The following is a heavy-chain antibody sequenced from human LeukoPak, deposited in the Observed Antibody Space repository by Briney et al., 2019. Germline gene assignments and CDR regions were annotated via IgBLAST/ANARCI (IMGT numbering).Heavy chain of an antibody. Sequence: GESLKISCKGSGYIFTTYWIGWVRQMPGKGLEWMGIIYPGDSDTRYSPSFQGQVTTSADKSISTAYLQWSSLKASDTAMYYCARGDNDFWTSPFDYWGQGTLVTVSS. CDR2: IYPGDSDT. D-gene: IGHD3-3*01. V-gene: IGHV5-51*01. CDR1: GYIFTTYW. J-gene: IGHJ4*02. CDR3: ARGDNDFWTSPFDY.